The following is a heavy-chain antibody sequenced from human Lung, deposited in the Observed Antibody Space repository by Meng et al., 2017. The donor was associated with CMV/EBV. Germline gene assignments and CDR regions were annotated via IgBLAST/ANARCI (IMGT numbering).Heavy chain of an antibody. CDR3: ARDGRGAIPFGRHCSSTSCLTDYYGMDV. J-gene: IGHJ6*02. Sequence: SETLSLTCTVSGGSVSSGSYYWSWIRQPPGKGLEWIGYIYYSGSTNYNPSLKSRVTISVDTSKNQFSLKLSSVTAADTAVYYCARDGRGAIPFGRHCSSTSCLTDYYGMDVWGQRTTVTVSS. CDR1: GGSVSSGSYY. D-gene: IGHD2-2*01. V-gene: IGHV4-61*01. CDR2: IYYSGST.